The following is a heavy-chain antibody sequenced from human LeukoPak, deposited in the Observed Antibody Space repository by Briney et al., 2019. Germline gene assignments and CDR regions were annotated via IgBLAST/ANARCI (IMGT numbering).Heavy chain of an antibody. Sequence: SETLSLTCTVSGGSISSYYWSWIRQPAGKGLEWIGRIYTSGSTNYNPSLKSRVTVSVDTSKNQFSLKLSSVTAADTAVYYCARGYYYDSSGYYDYWGQGTLVTVSS. V-gene: IGHV4-4*07. D-gene: IGHD3-22*01. CDR3: ARGYYYDSSGYYDY. CDR2: IYTSGST. J-gene: IGHJ4*02. CDR1: GGSISSYY.